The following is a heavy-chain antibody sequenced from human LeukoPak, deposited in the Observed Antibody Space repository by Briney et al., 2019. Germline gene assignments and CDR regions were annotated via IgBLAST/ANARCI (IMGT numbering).Heavy chain of an antibody. Sequence: GGSLRLSCAASGFTFSSYAMSWVRQAPGKGLEWVSAISGSGGSTYYADSVKGRFTISRDNSKNTLYLQMNSLRAEDTAVYYCAKDHELGVTGHYFDYWGQGTLVTVSS. CDR1: GFTFSSYA. J-gene: IGHJ4*02. V-gene: IGHV3-23*01. D-gene: IGHD3-16*01. CDR3: AKDHELGVTGHYFDY. CDR2: ISGSGGST.